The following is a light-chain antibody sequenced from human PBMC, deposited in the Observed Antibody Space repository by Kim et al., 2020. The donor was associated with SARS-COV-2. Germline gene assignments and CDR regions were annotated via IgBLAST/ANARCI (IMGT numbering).Light chain of an antibody. V-gene: IGLV3-1*01. CDR2: QDS. J-gene: IGLJ2*01. CDR3: QAWDSSTVV. CDR1: KLGDKY. Sequence: SVAPGQTGSITCSGDKLGDKYASWYQRKPGQSPVLVIYQDSKRPSGIPERFSGSNSGNTATLTISGTQAMDEADYYCQAWDSSTVVFGGGTQLTVL.